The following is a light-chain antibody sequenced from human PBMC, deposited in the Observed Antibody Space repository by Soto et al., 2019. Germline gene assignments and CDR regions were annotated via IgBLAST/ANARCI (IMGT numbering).Light chain of an antibody. J-gene: IGLJ1*01. CDR1: RSDVGAYNY. CDR2: EVT. CDR3: NSFTSRFTFV. V-gene: IGLV2-14*01. Sequence: QSALTQPASVSRSPGQSIAISCTGTRSDVGAYNYVSWYQQHPGKAPKLMISEVTNRPSGVSDRFSGSKSGNTASLTISGLQAEDEADYYCNSFTSRFTFVFGTGTKVTVL.